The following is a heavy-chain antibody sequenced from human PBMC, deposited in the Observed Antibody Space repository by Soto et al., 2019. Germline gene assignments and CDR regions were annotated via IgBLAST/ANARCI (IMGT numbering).Heavy chain of an antibody. J-gene: IGHJ4*02. Sequence: QITLKVSCPTLVKPTQSLTLTCTFSGFSLSTSGVGVGWIRQPPGKALEWLAVIYWDDSKHYSPSLKSRLTITKDTSKNQVVLTMTHMDPVDTATYYCAHKGGCDYIIDYWGQGTLGTVSS. V-gene: IGHV2-5*02. CDR2: IYWDDSK. D-gene: IGHD4-17*01. CDR1: GFSLSTSGVG. CDR3: AHKGGCDYIIDY.